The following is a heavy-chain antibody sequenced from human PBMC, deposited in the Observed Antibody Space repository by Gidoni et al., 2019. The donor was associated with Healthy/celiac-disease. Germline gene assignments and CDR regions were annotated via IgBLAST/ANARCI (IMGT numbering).Heavy chain of an antibody. J-gene: IGHJ4*02. CDR3: ARDSVGGKSEWLLLFDY. D-gene: IGHD6-19*01. CDR1: GFPFSSYA. CDR2: ISYDGSNK. V-gene: IGHV3-30-3*01. Sequence: QVQLVESGGGVVQPGRSLRLSCAASGFPFSSYAMHWVRQAPGKGLEWVAVISYDGSNKYYADAVKGRFTISRDNSKNTLYLQMNSLRAEDTAVYYCARDSVGGKSEWLLLFDYWGQGTLVTVSS.